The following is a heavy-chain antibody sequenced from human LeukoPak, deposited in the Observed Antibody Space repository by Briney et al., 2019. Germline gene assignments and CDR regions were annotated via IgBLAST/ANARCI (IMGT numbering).Heavy chain of an antibody. Sequence: SETLSLTCTVSGGSISSYYWSWIRQPPGKGLEWIGYIYYSGSTNYNPSLKSRVTISVDTSKNQFSLKLSSVTAADTAVYYCAREKNYYDSSGYCRYFDYWGQGTLVTVSS. V-gene: IGHV4-59*01. J-gene: IGHJ4*02. D-gene: IGHD3-22*01. CDR1: GGSISSYY. CDR3: AREKNYYDSSGYCRYFDY. CDR2: IYYSGST.